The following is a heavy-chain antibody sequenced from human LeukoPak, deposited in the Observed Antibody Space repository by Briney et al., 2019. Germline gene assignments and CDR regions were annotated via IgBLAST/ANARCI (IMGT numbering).Heavy chain of an antibody. Sequence: GGSLRLSCAASGFTFSSYGMSWVRQAPGKGLEWVSAISGSGGSTYYADSVKGRLTISRDNSKNTLYLQMNSLRAEDTAVYYCAREMGSSGYYYVGWNAFDIWGQGTMVTVSS. CDR1: GFTFSSYG. CDR3: AREMGSSGYYYVGWNAFDI. V-gene: IGHV3-23*01. J-gene: IGHJ3*02. CDR2: ISGSGGST. D-gene: IGHD3-22*01.